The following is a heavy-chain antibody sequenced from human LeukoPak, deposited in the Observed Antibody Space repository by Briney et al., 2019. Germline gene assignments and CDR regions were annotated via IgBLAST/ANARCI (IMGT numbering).Heavy chain of an antibody. CDR1: GFTSSSYS. V-gene: IGHV3-48*04. D-gene: IGHD4/OR15-4a*01. CDR2: ISSSGSTI. Sequence: PGGSLRLSCSASGFTSSSYSMNWVRQAPGKGLEYISYISSSGSTIYYANSVKGRFTLSRDNARNSLSLEMNSLRAEDMAVYYCARGKCSFDYWGQGTLVTVSS. J-gene: IGHJ4*02. CDR3: ARGKCSFDY.